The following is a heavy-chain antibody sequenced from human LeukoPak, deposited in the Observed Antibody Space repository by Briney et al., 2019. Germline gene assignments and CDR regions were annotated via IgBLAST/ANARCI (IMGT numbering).Heavy chain of an antibody. CDR2: ISSSSSYI. CDR3: ARAGGWFGDYAFDI. CDR1: GFTFSSYS. J-gene: IGHJ3*02. V-gene: IGHV3-21*01. D-gene: IGHD3-10*01. Sequence: GGSLRLSCAASGFTFSSYSMNWVRQAPGKGLEWVSPISSSSSYIYYADSVKGRFTISRDNAKNSLYLQMNSLRAGDTAVYYCARAGGWFGDYAFDIWGQGTMVTVSS.